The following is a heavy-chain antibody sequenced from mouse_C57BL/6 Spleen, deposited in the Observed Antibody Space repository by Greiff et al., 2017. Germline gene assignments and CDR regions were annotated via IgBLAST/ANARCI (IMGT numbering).Heavy chain of an antibody. V-gene: IGHV1-50*01. CDR1: GYTFTSYW. J-gene: IGHJ2*01. CDR3: ATMVTTGRGFDY. D-gene: IGHD2-2*01. CDR2: IDPSDSST. Sequence: QVQLQQPGAELVKPGASVKLSCKASGYTFTSYWMQWVKQRPGQSLEWIGEIDPSDSSTNYNQKFKGKATLTVDTSSSTAYMQLSSLTSEDSAVYYCATMVTTGRGFDYWGQGTTLTVSS.